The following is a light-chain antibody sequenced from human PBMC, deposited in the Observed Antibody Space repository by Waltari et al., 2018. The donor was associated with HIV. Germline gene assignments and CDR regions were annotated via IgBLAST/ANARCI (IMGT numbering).Light chain of an antibody. CDR3: CSYAGRYTWV. V-gene: IGLV2-11*01. Sequence: QSALTQPRSVSGSPGQSVTISCTGTSSDVGGYNYVSWYQQHPGKAPKIMIYDVTDRPSGVPDRFSGSKSGNTASLTISGLQADDEADYYCCSYAGRYTWVFGGGTELTVL. J-gene: IGLJ3*02. CDR1: SSDVGGYNY. CDR2: DVT.